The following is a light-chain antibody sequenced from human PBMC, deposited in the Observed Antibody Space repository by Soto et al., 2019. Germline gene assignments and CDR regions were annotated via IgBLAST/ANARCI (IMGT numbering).Light chain of an antibody. CDR2: DAS. J-gene: IGKJ4*01. Sequence: DIQMTQSPSSLSASVGDRVTITCQASQDISNYLNWYQQKPEKAPKLLIYDASNLEKGVPSRFSRSGSGTDFTFTISSLQPEDIATYYCQQYDNLPLTFGGGTKVEIK. CDR3: QQYDNLPLT. V-gene: IGKV1-33*01. CDR1: QDISNY.